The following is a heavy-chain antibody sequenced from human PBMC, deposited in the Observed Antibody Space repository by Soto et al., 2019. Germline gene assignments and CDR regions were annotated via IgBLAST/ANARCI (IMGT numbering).Heavy chain of an antibody. J-gene: IGHJ6*02. D-gene: IGHD6-6*01. CDR3: ARGGYSSSSYYYYGMDV. Sequence: QVQLVQSGAEVKKPGSSVKVSCKASGGTFSSYAISWVRQAPGQGLEWMGGIIPIFGTANYAQKFQGRVTITADESTRTAYMELSSLRSEDTAVYYCARGGYSSSSYYYYGMDVWGQGTTVTVSS. CDR2: IIPIFGTA. CDR1: GGTFSSYA. V-gene: IGHV1-69*01.